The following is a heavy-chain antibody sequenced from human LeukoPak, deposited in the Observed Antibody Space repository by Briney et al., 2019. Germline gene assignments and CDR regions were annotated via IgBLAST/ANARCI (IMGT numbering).Heavy chain of an antibody. Sequence: ASVKVSCKASEYTFTGYYMHWVRQAPGQGLEWMGWINPNSGGTNYAQKFQGRVTMTRDTSISTAYMELSRLRSDDTAVYYCARAITMIVVVMGYWGQGTLVTVSS. CDR1: EYTFTGYY. CDR2: INPNSGGT. D-gene: IGHD3-22*01. V-gene: IGHV1-2*02. J-gene: IGHJ4*02. CDR3: ARAITMIVVVMGY.